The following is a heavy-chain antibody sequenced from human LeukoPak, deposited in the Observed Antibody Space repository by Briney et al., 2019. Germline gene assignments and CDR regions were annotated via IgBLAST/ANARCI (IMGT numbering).Heavy chain of an antibody. D-gene: IGHD3-22*01. Sequence: GGSLRLSCAASGFTFSSYAMHWVRQAPGKGLEWVAVISYDGSNKYYADSVKGRFTISRDNSKNTLYLQMNSLRAEDTAVYYCARDRLYYYDSSGYLDYRGQGTLVTVSS. CDR2: ISYDGSNK. CDR1: GFTFSSYA. V-gene: IGHV3-30-3*01. J-gene: IGHJ4*02. CDR3: ARDRLYYYDSSGYLDY.